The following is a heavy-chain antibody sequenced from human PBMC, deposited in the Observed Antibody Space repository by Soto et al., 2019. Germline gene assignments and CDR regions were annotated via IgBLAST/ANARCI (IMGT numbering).Heavy chain of an antibody. CDR2: IYYSGTT. Sequence: SDTLSLTCGCSCTSFSTCYWSWIRQPPGKGLEWIGDIYYSGTTNYNPSLQSRVTISVDTSKNQFSLKLSSVTAADTAVYYCARVWGGAFDICGQGTMVT. CDR3: ARVWGGAFDI. V-gene: IGHV4-59*01. CDR1: CTSFSTCY. J-gene: IGHJ3*02. D-gene: IGHD3-10*01.